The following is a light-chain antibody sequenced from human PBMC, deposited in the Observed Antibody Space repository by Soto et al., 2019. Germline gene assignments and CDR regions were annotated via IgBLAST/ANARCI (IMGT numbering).Light chain of an antibody. CDR1: QSVSSY. CDR2: DAS. V-gene: IGKV3-11*01. J-gene: IGKJ5*01. CDR3: QQRSIWPIT. Sequence: EIVLTQSPATLSLSPGERATLSCRASQSVSSYLAWYQQKPGQAPRLLISDASNRATGIPARFSGSGSGTDFTLTISSLEPEDFPLYYCQQRSIWPITFGQGTRLQMK.